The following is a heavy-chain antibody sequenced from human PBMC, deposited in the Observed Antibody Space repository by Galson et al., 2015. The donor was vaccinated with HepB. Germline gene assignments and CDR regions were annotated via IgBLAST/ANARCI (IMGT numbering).Heavy chain of an antibody. CDR2: IKSKTDGGTT. CDR1: GFTFSNAW. CDR3: TTESVLVAVSFDP. V-gene: IGHV3-15*01. J-gene: IGHJ5*02. D-gene: IGHD2-8*01. Sequence: SLRLSCAASGFTFSNAWMSWVRQAPGKGLEWVGRIKSKTDGGTTDYAAPVKGRFTISRDDSKNTLYLQMNSLKTEDTAVYYCTTESVLVAVSFDPWGQGTLVTVSS.